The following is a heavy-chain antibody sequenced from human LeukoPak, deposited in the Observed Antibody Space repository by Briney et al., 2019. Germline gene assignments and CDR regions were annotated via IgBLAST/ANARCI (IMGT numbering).Heavy chain of an antibody. D-gene: IGHD3-10*01. CDR3: VKEAGSGSYLTDAFDI. J-gene: IGHJ3*02. CDR2: ISSKGGRT. CDR1: GFTLSNYA. Sequence: GGSLRLSCSAPGFTLSNYAMHWVRQSPGKGLEYVSAISSKGGRTHYADSVKGRFSISRDNSKNTLYPQMSSLRAEDTAVYHCVKEAGSGSYLTDAFDIWGQGTMVTVSS. V-gene: IGHV3-64D*06.